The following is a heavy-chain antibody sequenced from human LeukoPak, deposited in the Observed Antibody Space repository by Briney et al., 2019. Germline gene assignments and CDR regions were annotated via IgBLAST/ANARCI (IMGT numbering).Heavy chain of an antibody. CDR2: IYTSGST. J-gene: IGHJ4*02. CDR3: ARDSVSSSGQFGY. D-gene: IGHD3-10*01. CDR1: GYPISSGYY. Sequence: SETLSLTCTVSGYPISSGYYWSWIRQPAGKGLEWIGRIYTSGSTNYNPSLKSRVTISVDTSKNQFSLKLSSVTAADTAVYYCARDSVSSSGQFGYWGQGTLVTVSS. V-gene: IGHV4-61*02.